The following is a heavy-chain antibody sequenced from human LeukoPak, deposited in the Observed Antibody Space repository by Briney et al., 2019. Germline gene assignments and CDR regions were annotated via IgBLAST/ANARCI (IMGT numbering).Heavy chain of an antibody. V-gene: IGHV3-48*04. CDR3: AREHRSSWFGELLYNGFDY. CDR1: GFTFSSYS. J-gene: IGHJ4*02. CDR2: ISSSSSTI. Sequence: GGSLRLSCAASGFTFSSYSMNWVRQAPGKGLEWVSYISSSSSTIYYADSVKGRFTISRDNAKNSLYLQMNSLRSEDTAVYYCAREHRSSWFGELLYNGFDYWGQGTLVTVSS. D-gene: IGHD3-10*01.